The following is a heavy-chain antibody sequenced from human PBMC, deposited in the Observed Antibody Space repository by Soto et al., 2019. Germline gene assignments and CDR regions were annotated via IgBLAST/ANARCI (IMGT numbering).Heavy chain of an antibody. CDR3: ARGTPWLLWGYFDY. Sequence: QVQLQQWGAGLLKPSETLSLTCAVYGGSFSGYYWSWIRQPPGKGLEWIGEINDSGSTNYNPSLKSRVTISVDTSKNQFSLKLSSVTAADTAVYYCARGTPWLLWGYFDYWGQGTLVTVSS. CDR1: GGSFSGYY. V-gene: IGHV4-34*01. D-gene: IGHD2-2*01. J-gene: IGHJ4*02. CDR2: INDSGST.